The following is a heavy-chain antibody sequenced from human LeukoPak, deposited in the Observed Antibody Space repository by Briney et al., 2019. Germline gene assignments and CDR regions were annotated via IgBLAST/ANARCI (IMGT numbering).Heavy chain of an antibody. J-gene: IGHJ4*02. D-gene: IGHD2-2*01. Sequence: GGSLRLSCAASGFTFSSYGMHWVRQAPGKGLEWVAFIRYDGSNKYYADSVKGRFTISRDNSKNTLYLQMNSLRAEDTAVYYCAKGYCSSTSRCHFDYWGQGTLVTVSS. CDR1: GFTFSSYG. CDR2: IRYDGSNK. V-gene: IGHV3-30*02. CDR3: AKGYCSSTSRCHFDY.